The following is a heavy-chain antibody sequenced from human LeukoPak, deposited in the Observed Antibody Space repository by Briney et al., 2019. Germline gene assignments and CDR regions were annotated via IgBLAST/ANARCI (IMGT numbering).Heavy chain of an antibody. CDR2: IRGDGS. CDR1: GFTFSTYW. Sequence: GGSLRLSCAASGFTFSTYWMSWVRQAPGKGLEWVASIRGDGSDYVASMKGRFTISRDNARTSLYLQMNSLRVEDTGVYYCARGDPHADLWGQGTLVTVSS. CDR3: ARGDPHADL. J-gene: IGHJ5*02. V-gene: IGHV3-7*01.